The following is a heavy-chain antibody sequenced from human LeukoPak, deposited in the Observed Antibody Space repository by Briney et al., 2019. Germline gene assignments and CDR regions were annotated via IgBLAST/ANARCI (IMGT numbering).Heavy chain of an antibody. CDR3: ARTSSALPDY. CDR1: GFTFSEYY. CDR2: ISASGSSI. J-gene: IGHJ4*02. D-gene: IGHD3-16*01. Sequence: GGSLRLSCAASGFTFSEYYMSWIRQAPGKGLEWISYISASGSSIQYADSVKGRFTISRDNAKNSLFLQMNSLRAEDTAVYYCARTSSALPDYWGQGTLVTVSS. V-gene: IGHV3-11*04.